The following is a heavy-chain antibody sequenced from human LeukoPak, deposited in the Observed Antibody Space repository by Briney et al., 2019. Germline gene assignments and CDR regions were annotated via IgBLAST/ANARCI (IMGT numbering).Heavy chain of an antibody. CDR1: GFTFSSYW. J-gene: IGHJ6*02. CDR3: TRDLMDYDVSTGLHHYYMDV. D-gene: IGHD3-9*01. V-gene: IGHV3-74*01. Sequence: GGSLRLSCVASGFTFSSYWMHWVRQDPRKGLVWVSRISGDGRNINYADSVRGRFTISRDNAKNTLYLQMNTLRVEDTAVYYCTRDLMDYDVSTGLHHYYMDVWGQGTSVTVSS. CDR2: ISGDGRNI.